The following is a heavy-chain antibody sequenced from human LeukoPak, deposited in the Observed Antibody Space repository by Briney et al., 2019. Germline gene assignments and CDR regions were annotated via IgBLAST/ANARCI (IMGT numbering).Heavy chain of an antibody. CDR1: GFTVSSND. CDR3: AQDSWGLWFGENFGG. Sequence: PGGSLRLSCAASGFTVSSNDMSWVRQAPGKGLEWVSLIYSGGSAYYADSVKGRFTISRDNSKNTLYLQMNSLRTEDTAVYYCAQDSWGLWFGENFGGGGQGTLVTVSS. V-gene: IGHV3-53*01. D-gene: IGHD3-10*01. J-gene: IGHJ4*02. CDR2: IYSGGSA.